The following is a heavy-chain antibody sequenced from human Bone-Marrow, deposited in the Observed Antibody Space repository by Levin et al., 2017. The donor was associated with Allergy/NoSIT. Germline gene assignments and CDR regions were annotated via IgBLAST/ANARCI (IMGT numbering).Heavy chain of an antibody. D-gene: IGHD7-27*01. Sequence: RGESLKISCKPSGYTFTDLFIHLHWVRQAPGQGLEWMAGINTQSGGTFYSPKFQGRVTMTRDASISTAYMDLTGLDSDDTAIYYCVRETGVLKYFDQWGPGTLVTVSS. J-gene: IGHJ4*02. CDR1: GYTFTDLF. V-gene: IGHV1-2*02. CDR3: VRETGVLKYFDQ. CDR2: INTQSGGT.